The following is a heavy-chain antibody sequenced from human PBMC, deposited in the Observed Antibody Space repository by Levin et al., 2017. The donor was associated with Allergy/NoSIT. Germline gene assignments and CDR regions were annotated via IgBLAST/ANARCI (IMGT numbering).Heavy chain of an antibody. Sequence: GESLKISCAASGFTFSGYTMSWVRQAPGKGLEWISVVTNNGDNTFYADSVKGRFTISRDNSKNTLYLQMNSLRAEDTAVYYCAKDKGAAPGTADVWGRGTTVTVSS. CDR2: VTNNGDNT. CDR1: GFTFSGYT. CDR3: AKDKGAAPGTADV. J-gene: IGHJ6*02. V-gene: IGHV3-23*01. D-gene: IGHD6-13*01.